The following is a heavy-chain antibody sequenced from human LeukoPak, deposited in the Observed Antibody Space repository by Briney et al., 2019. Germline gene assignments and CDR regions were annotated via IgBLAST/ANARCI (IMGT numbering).Heavy chain of an antibody. CDR2: TYYRSKWYN. V-gene: IGHV6-1*01. D-gene: IGHD1-1*01. CDR3: ARMGGRTGTTFDYYYYYMDV. Sequence: SQTLSLTCAISGDSVSSNSAAWNWIRQSPSRGLEWLGRTYYRSKWYNDYAVSVKSRITINPDTSKNQFSLQLNSVTPEDTAVYYCARMGGRTGTTFDYYYYYMDVWGKGTTVTISS. CDR1: GDSVSSNSAA. J-gene: IGHJ6*03.